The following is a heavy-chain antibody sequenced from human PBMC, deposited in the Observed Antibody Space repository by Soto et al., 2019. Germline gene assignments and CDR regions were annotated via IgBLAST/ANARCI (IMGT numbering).Heavy chain of an antibody. CDR2: INPNSGGT. J-gene: IGHJ5*02. V-gene: IGHV1-2*02. D-gene: IGHD6-13*01. CDR1: GYTFTGCY. CDR3: ARDWAAGYWFDP. Sequence: SCKASGYTFTGCYMHWVRQAPGQGLEWMGWINPNSGGTNYAQKFQGRVTMTRDTSISTAYMELSRLRSDDTAVYYCARDWAAGYWFDPWGQGXLVTVSS.